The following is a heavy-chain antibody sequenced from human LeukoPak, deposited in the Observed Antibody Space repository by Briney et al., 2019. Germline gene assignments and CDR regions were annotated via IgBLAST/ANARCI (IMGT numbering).Heavy chain of an antibody. J-gene: IGHJ2*01. CDR1: GFTFSSYA. Sequence: GRSLRLSCAASGFTFSSYAMHWVRQAPGKGLEWVAVILYDGSNKYYADSVKGRFTISRDNSKNTLYLQMNSLRAEDTAVYYCARDRRISGWYFDLWGRGTLVTVSS. CDR3: ARDRRISGWYFDL. CDR2: ILYDGSNK. D-gene: IGHD3-10*01. V-gene: IGHV3-30*04.